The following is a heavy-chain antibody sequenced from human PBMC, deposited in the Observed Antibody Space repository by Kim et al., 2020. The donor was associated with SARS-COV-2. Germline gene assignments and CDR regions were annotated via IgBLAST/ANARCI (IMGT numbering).Heavy chain of an antibody. CDR3: AGGFRGVYYFDC. V-gene: IGHV4-34*01. D-gene: IGHD3-10*01. J-gene: IGHJ4*02. CDR1: GGAFIGYY. CDR2: INHSGST. Sequence: SETLSLTCAVYGGAFIGYYWSWIRQPPGKGLEWIGEINHSGSTNYNPSLKSRVTISVDTSKNQFSLKLSSVTAADTAVYYCAGGFRGVYYFDCWGQGSLVTVSS.